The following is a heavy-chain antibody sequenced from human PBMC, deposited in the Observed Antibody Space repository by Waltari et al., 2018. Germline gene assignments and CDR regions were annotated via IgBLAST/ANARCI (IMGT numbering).Heavy chain of an antibody. D-gene: IGHD3-3*01. CDR3: ATKDFWSGYSPDY. V-gene: IGHV3-7*01. J-gene: IGHJ4*02. CDR2: IKQDGSEK. CDR1: GFTLSSYW. Sequence: EVRLVESGGGLVQPGGSLRLSCAASGFTLSSYWMSWVRQAPGNGLEWVANIKQDGSEKYYVDSVKGRFTISRDNAKNLLYLQMNSLRAEDTAVYYCATKDFWSGYSPDYWGQGTLVTVSS.